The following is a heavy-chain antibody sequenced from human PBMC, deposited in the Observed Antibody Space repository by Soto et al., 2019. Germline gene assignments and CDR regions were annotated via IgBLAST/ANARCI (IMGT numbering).Heavy chain of an antibody. D-gene: IGHD3-10*01. J-gene: IGHJ6*02. CDR2: ISAYNGNT. CDR1: GYTFTSYG. Sequence: ASVKVSCKASGYTFTSYGISWVRQAPGQGLEWMGWISAYNGNTNYAQKLQGRVTMTTDTSTSTAYMELRSLRSDDTAVYYCARDENGGSGSYYYCYYGMDVWGQGTTVTVSS. V-gene: IGHV1-18*01. CDR3: ARDENGGSGSYYYCYYGMDV.